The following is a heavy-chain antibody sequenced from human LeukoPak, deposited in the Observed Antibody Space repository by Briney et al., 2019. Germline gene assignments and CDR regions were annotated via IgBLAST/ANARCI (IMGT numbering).Heavy chain of an antibody. CDR1: GFTFSNYW. J-gene: IGHJ4*02. CDR2: INSDGSRT. V-gene: IGHV3-74*01. CDR3: ARDGRAFGEY. D-gene: IGHD3-10*01. Sequence: GGSLRLSCAASGFTFSNYWMHWVRQAPGKGLVWVSRINSDGSRTSSADSVKGRFTISRDNSKNTLYLQMNSLRVEDTAVYYCARDGRAFGEYWGQGTLVTVSS.